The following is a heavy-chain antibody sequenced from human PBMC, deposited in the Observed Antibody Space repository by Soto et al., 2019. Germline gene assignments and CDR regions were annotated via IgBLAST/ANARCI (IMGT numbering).Heavy chain of an antibody. CDR3: ARQYAISSDY. V-gene: IGHV4-59*01. J-gene: IGHJ4*02. CDR2: IHDSGIT. D-gene: IGHD2-2*01. CDR1: GGSMRSYY. Sequence: SETLSLSCSVSGGSMRSYYWSWIRQPPGKGLEWIGYIHDSGITDYNPSLKSRATISIDTFRNQISLNLHSVTAADTAVYYCARQYAISSDYWGQGTVVTVS.